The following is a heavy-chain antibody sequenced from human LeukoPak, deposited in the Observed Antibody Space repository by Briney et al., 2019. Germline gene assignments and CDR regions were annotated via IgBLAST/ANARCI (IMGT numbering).Heavy chain of an antibody. CDR1: GGSFSGYY. V-gene: IGHV4-34*01. CDR2: INHRGST. D-gene: IGHD1-26*01. J-gene: IGHJ4*02. CDR3: ARELVGATTPDY. Sequence: SEALSLTCAVYGGSFSGYYWSWIRQPPGKGLEWIGEINHRGSTNYNPSLKSRVTISVDTSKSQFSLKLNSVTAADTAVYYCARELVGATTPDYWGQGTLITVSS.